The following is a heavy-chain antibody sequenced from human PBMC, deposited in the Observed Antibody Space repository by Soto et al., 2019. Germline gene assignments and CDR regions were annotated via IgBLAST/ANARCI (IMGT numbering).Heavy chain of an antibody. D-gene: IGHD3-22*01. J-gene: IGHJ4*02. V-gene: IGHV1-18*04. CDR2: ISAYNGNT. CDR1: GYTFTSYG. Sequence: ASVKVSCKASGYTFTSYGISWVRQAPGQGLEWMGWISAYNGNTNYAQKLQGRVTMTTDTSTSTAYMELRSLRSDDTAVYYCARDQRRNYDSSGYYGGSDYWGQGTLVT. CDR3: ARDQRRNYDSSGYYGGSDY.